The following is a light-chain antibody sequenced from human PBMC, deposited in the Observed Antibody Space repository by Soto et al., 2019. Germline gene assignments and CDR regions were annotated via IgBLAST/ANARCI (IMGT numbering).Light chain of an antibody. V-gene: IGKV3-20*01. CDR1: QSLNARY. Sequence: EIVLTQSPGTLSLSPGERATLSCRASQSLNARYLAWYQVKPSQAPRLLFYGASIRATGIPDRFIGSGSGTDFTLTITGMEPEDFAVYYCQQFHISRTFGQGTKVDIK. CDR3: QQFHISRT. CDR2: GAS. J-gene: IGKJ1*01.